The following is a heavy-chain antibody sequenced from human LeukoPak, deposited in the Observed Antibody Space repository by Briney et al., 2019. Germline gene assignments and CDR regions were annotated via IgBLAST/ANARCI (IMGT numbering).Heavy chain of an antibody. D-gene: IGHD5-12*01. V-gene: IGHV1-18*01. CDR2: ISAYNGNT. Sequence: ASVKVSCKASGYTFTSYGISWVRQAPGQGLEWMGWISAYNGNTNYAQKFQGRVTITADESTSTAYMELSSLRSEDTAVYYCAREDAHGVYSGYELNFDYWGQGTLVTVSS. CDR1: GYTFTSYG. J-gene: IGHJ4*02. CDR3: AREDAHGVYSGYELNFDY.